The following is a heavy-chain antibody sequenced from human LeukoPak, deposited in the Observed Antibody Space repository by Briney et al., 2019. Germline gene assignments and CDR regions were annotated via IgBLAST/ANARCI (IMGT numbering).Heavy chain of an antibody. CDR2: IGADGGGT. J-gene: IGHJ4*02. D-gene: IGHD6-19*01. CDR3: ARDLGGVAEYYFDH. Sequence: GGSLRLSCAASGFTFSSYEMNWVRQAPGKGLEHVSAIGADGGGTYYGNSVKGRFTISRDNSKNTLYLQMGSLGTEDMAVYYCARDLGGVAEYYFDHWGQGTLVTVSS. V-gene: IGHV3-64*01. CDR1: GFTFSSYE.